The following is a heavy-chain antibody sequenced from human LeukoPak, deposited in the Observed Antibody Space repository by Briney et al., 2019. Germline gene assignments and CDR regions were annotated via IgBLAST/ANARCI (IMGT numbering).Heavy chain of an antibody. J-gene: IGHJ4*02. CDR3: AVNRGSGWPNFDY. CDR2: INHSGST. Sequence: SETLSLTCAVYGGSFSGYYWSWIRQPPGKGLEWIGEINHSGSTNSNPSLKSRVTISVDTSKNQFSLKLSSVTAADTAVYYCAVNRGSGWPNFDYWGQGTLVTVSS. V-gene: IGHV4-34*01. CDR1: GGSFSGYY. D-gene: IGHD6-19*01.